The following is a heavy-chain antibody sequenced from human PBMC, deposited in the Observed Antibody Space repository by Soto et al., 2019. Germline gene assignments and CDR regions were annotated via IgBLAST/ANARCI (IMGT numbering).Heavy chain of an antibody. CDR2: ISSDGSYK. Sequence: QVQLVESGGGVVQPGRSLRLSCQASGFTFATYAMHWVRQAPGKGLEWVAFISSDGSYKFFANSVKGRFTISRDDSKSTLFLQMNSLGPEDTAVYYCAKTPAVAGYNHFDPWGQGALVTVSS. D-gene: IGHD6-19*01. CDR3: AKTPAVAGYNHFDP. V-gene: IGHV3-30*18. CDR1: GFTFATYA. J-gene: IGHJ5*02.